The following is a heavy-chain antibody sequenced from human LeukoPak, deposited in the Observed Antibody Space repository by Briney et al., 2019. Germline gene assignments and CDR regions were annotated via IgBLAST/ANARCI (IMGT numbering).Heavy chain of an antibody. Sequence: SETLSLTCAVYGGSFSGYYWSWIRQPPGKGLEWIGEINHSGSTNYNLSLKSRVTISVDTSKNQFSLKLSSVTAADTAVYYCARGDRIIAAAPLAEYFQHWGQGTLVTVSS. D-gene: IGHD6-13*01. CDR2: INHSGST. V-gene: IGHV4-34*01. CDR1: GGSFSGYY. CDR3: ARGDRIIAAAPLAEYFQH. J-gene: IGHJ1*01.